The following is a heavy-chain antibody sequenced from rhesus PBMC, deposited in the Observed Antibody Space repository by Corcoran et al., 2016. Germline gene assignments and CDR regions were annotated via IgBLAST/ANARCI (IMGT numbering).Heavy chain of an antibody. CDR2: TNGNSGST. CDR3: AGYKVRYLDWFP. Sequence: QVKLPESGPGLVKPSETLSLPCAVSGGLFSSDWWSWSRPPPGQGLEGIGGTNGNSGSTNYNPPLKSPVTSSRDPSKNQFSLKRSSVTAADTAVYCCAGYKVRYLDWFPWGQGALVTVSS. D-gene: IGHD3-3*01. CDR1: GGLFSSDW. V-gene: IGHV4-80*01. J-gene: IGHJ1*01.